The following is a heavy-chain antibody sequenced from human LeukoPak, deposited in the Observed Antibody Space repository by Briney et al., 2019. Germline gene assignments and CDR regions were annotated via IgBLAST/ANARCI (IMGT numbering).Heavy chain of an antibody. D-gene: IGHD3-16*01. CDR3: AKDISFGYYYYMDV. CDR1: GFTFDDYA. CDR2: ISWNSGSI. Sequence: GGSLRLSCAASGFTFDDYAMHWVRQAPGKGLEWVSGISWNSGSIGYADSVKGRFTISGDNAKNSLYLQMNSLRAEDTALYYCAKDISFGYYYYMDVWGKGTTVTVSS. V-gene: IGHV3-9*01. J-gene: IGHJ6*03.